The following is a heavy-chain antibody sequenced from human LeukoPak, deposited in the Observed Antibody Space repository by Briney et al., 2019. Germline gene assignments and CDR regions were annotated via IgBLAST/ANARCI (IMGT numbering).Heavy chain of an antibody. Sequence: GGSLRLSCAASGFTFSSYAMHWVRQAPGKGLEYVSAICSNGGSTYYANSVKGRFTISRDNSKNTLYLQMGSLRAEDMAVYYCARADKPWLLLARFDYWGQGTLVTVSS. D-gene: IGHD3-22*01. V-gene: IGHV3-64*01. CDR3: ARADKPWLLLARFDY. CDR1: GFTFSSYA. CDR2: ICSNGGST. J-gene: IGHJ4*02.